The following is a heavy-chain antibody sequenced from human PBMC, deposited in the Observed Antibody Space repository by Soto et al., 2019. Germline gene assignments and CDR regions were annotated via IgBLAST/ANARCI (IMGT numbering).Heavy chain of an antibody. CDR1: GFTFSSYA. V-gene: IGHV3-30-3*01. D-gene: IGHD3-3*01. CDR2: ISYDGSNK. Sequence: SLSLSCAASGFTFSSYAMHWVRQAPGKGLEWVAVISYDGSNKYYADSVKGRFTISRGNSKNTLYLQMNSLRAEDTAVYYCARGVAAYFDYWGQGTPVTVSP. J-gene: IGHJ4*02. CDR3: ARGVAAYFDY.